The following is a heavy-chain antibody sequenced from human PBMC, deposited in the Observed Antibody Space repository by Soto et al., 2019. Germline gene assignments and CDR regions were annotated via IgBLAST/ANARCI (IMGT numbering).Heavy chain of an antibody. Sequence: QVQLVQSGAEVKKPGSSVKVSCKASGGTFSSYTISWVRQAPGQGLEWMGRIIPILGIANYAQKFQGRVTITAVKSTSTTNMEMRSLSSEDTVVYYCARDDLDYGGKSTFHYWRQGTLVTVSS. CDR1: GGTFSSYT. J-gene: IGHJ4*02. CDR3: ARDDLDYGGKSTFHY. V-gene: IGHV1-69*02. CDR2: IIPILGIA. D-gene: IGHD4-17*01.